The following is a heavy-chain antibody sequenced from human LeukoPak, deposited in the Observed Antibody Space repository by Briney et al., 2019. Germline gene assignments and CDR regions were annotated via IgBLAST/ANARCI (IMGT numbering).Heavy chain of an antibody. CDR1: GLTFGNYA. Sequence: GGSLRLSCTASGLTFGNYAMSWFRQAPGKGLEWIGSIRSTGDGGTTEYAASVKGRFVISREDSKSIAYLQMDSLESEDTAVYYCARGGYQFEHWGQGTLVTVSS. V-gene: IGHV3-49*03. CDR2: IRSTGDGGTT. CDR3: ARGGYQFEH. D-gene: IGHD3-16*02. J-gene: IGHJ1*01.